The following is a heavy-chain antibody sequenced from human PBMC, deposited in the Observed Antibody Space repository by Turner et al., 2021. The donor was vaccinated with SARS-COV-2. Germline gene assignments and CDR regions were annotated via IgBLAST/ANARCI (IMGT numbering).Heavy chain of an antibody. CDR1: GGSISSSSYY. V-gene: IGHV4-39*01. J-gene: IGHJ6*02. D-gene: IGHD3-10*01. CDR2: SDYSGST. CDR3: ASQEALVPSYYYYYYGMDV. Sequence: QLQLQESGPGLVKPSETLSLTCTVSGGSISSSSYYWGWIRQPPGKGLEWIGSSDYSGSTYYNPSLKSRVTISVDTSKNQFSLKLSSVTAADTAVYYCASQEALVPSYYYYYYGMDVWGQGTTVTVSS.